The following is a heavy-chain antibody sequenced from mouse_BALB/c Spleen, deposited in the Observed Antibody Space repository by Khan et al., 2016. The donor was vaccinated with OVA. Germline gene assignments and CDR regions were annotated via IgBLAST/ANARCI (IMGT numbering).Heavy chain of an antibody. D-gene: IGHD1-1*01. Sequence: EVQLQESGPGLVKPSQSLSLTCTVTGYSITSNYAWNWIRQFPGNKLEWMGYISYSDSTSYNPSLKSRISITRDTSQNQFFLQLNSVTTEDTATYYSARANFYGYYFDNWGQGTTLTVAS. CDR1: GYSITSNYA. V-gene: IGHV3-2*02. J-gene: IGHJ2*01. CDR2: ISYSDST. CDR3: ARANFYGYYFDN.